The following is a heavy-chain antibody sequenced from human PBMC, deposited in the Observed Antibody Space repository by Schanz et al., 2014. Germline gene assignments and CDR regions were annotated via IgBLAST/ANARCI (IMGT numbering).Heavy chain of an antibody. V-gene: IGHV4-59*01. Sequence: QVQLQESGPGLVKPSETLSLTCTVSGGSISNYYWSWIRQPPGKGLEWIGYIYYSGSTNYNPTLKSRVTISVDTSKNQFSLNLSSVTAADTAVYYCARAEINSGYARYYYGMDVWGQGTTVTVSS. J-gene: IGHJ6*02. CDR3: ARAEINSGYARYYYGMDV. D-gene: IGHD5-12*01. CDR2: IYYSGST. CDR1: GGSISNYY.